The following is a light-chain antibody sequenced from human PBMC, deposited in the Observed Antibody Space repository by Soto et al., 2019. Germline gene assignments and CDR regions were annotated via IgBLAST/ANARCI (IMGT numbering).Light chain of an antibody. J-gene: IGLJ2*01. CDR1: SSDVGGYNY. CDR2: GVN. Sequence: QSVLTQPASVSGSPGQSITISCTGTSSDVGGYNYVSWYQQHPGKAPKLLIYGVNNRPSGVSNRFSGSKSGNTASLTISGLQAEDEADYYCSSYTRSSTVIFGGGTKLHVL. CDR3: SSYTRSSTVI. V-gene: IGLV2-14*01.